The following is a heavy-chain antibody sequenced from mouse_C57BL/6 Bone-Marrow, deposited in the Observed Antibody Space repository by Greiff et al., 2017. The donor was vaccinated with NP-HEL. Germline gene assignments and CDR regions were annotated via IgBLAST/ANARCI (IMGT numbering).Heavy chain of an antibody. CDR2: ISSGSSTI. CDR3: ARSDGYYLAWFAY. D-gene: IGHD2-3*01. CDR1: GFTFSDYG. Sequence: EVQVVESGGGLVKPGGSLKLSCAASGFTFSDYGMHWVRQAPEKGLEWVAYISSGSSTIYYADTVKGRFTISRDNAKNTLFLQMTSLRSEDTAMYYCARSDGYYLAWFAYWGQGTLVTVSA. J-gene: IGHJ3*01. V-gene: IGHV5-17*01.